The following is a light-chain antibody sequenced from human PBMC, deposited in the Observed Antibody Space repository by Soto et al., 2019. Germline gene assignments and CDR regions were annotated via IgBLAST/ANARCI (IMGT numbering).Light chain of an antibody. CDR1: QGISSY. CDR3: QQYYSYLPYS. V-gene: IGKV1-8*01. CDR2: AAS. J-gene: IGKJ2*01. Sequence: AIRMTQSPSSLSASTGDRVTITCRASQGISSYLAWYQQKPGKAPKLLIYAASTLQSGVPSRFCGSGSGSDFTLTISCLQSEDFATYCSQQYYSYLPYSFGQGTKLEIK.